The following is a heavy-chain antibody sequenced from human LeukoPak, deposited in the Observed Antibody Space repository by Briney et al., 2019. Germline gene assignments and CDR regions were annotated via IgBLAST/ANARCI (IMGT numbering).Heavy chain of an antibody. CDR2: INPNSGGT. CDR3: ARDALSSSWFNWFDP. D-gene: IGHD6-13*01. CDR1: GYTFTGYY. V-gene: IGHV1-2*02. Sequence: ASVKVSCKASGYTFTGYYMHWVRQAAGQGLEWMGWINPNSGGTNYAQKFQGRVTMTRDTSISTAYMELSRLRSDDTAVYYCARDALSSSWFNWFDPWGQGTLVTVSS. J-gene: IGHJ5*02.